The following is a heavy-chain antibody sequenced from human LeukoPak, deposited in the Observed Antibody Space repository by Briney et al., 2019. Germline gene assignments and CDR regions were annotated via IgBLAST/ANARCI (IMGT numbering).Heavy chain of an antibody. CDR1: GFTFRSYG. D-gene: IGHD3-10*01. Sequence: GGSLRLSVAASGFTFRSYGRHWVRQAPGKGLEWVAVISFDASNKYYADSVKGRFTISRDNSKNTLYLQMNSLRAEDTAVYYCAKDVDPFGSGSYVEGFDYWGQGTLVTVSS. CDR2: ISFDASNK. J-gene: IGHJ4*02. V-gene: IGHV3-30*18. CDR3: AKDVDPFGSGSYVEGFDY.